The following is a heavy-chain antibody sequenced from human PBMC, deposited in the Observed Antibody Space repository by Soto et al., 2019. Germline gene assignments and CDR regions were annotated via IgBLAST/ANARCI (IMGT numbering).Heavy chain of an antibody. CDR3: ASSYSGYLDN. CDR1: GVSMSSGAYY. J-gene: IGHJ4*02. V-gene: IGHV4-31*03. D-gene: IGHD3-22*01. Sequence: TLSATCSVSGVSMSSGAYYWNWIRQHPGKGLEWIAYIYHTGNTYYNPSLRSRTTISVDTSANQFSLKLTSVTDADTAVYYCASSYSGYLDNWGQGTPVTVYS. CDR2: IYHTGNT.